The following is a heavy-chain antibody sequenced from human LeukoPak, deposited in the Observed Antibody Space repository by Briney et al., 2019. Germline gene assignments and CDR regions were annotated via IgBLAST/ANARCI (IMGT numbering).Heavy chain of an antibody. D-gene: IGHD3-10*01. V-gene: IGHV4-4*02. CDR2: VDHSGYT. CDR3: ARDVWVRGVIISDY. CDR1: GGSISSTNW. J-gene: IGHJ4*02. Sequence: SGTLSLTCAVSGGSISSTNWWTWVRQPPGKGLVWIGEVDHSGYTNYNPSLKSRVTISVDKSKNHFSLKLSSVTAADTAIYYCARDVWVRGVIISDYWGQGTLVTVSS.